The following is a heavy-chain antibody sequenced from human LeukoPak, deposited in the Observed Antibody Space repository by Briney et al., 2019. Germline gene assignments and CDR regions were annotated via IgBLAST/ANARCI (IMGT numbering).Heavy chain of an antibody. J-gene: IGHJ4*02. CDR1: GGTFSSYA. V-gene: IGHV1-69*06. CDR3: ERDSTPYSGNSSTIY. Sequence: GSSVKVSCKASGGTFSSYAISWVRQAPGQGLEWMGGIIPIFGTAHYAQKFQGRVTITADKSTSTAYMELSSLRSEDTAIYYCERDSTPYSGNSSTIYWGQGTLVTVSS. CDR2: IIPIFGTA. D-gene: IGHD1-26*01.